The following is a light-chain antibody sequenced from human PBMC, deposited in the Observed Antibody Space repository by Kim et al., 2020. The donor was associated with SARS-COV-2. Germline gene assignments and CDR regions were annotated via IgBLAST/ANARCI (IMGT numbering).Light chain of an antibody. CDR2: AKN. V-gene: IGLV3-19*01. CDR1: SLRRYY. J-gene: IGLJ3*02. CDR3: KSRDSSGDRLV. Sequence: ALGQTVRITCQGDSLRRYYASWYQQKPGQAAVLVMFAKNNRPSGIPDRISGSSSGNTASLTISGAQAEDEADYYCKSRDSSGDRLVFGGGTKLTVL.